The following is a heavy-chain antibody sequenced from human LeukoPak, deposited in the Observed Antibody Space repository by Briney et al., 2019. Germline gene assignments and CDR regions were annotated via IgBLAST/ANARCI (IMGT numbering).Heavy chain of an antibody. V-gene: IGHV4-39*07. D-gene: IGHD2-2*03. J-gene: IGHJ4*02. CDR1: GGSISSSSYY. CDR2: IYYSGST. Sequence: PSETLSLTCTVTGGSISSSSYYWGWIRQPPAKGLEWIGSIYYSGSTYYNPSLKSRVTMSVDTSKNQFSLKLTPVTAADTAVYYCARGRWKTGMDSPYYFDFWGQGTLVTVSS. CDR3: ARGRWKTGMDSPYYFDF.